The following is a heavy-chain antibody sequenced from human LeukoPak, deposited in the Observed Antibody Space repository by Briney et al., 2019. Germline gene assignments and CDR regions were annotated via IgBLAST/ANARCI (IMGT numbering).Heavy chain of an antibody. Sequence: GGSLRLSCAASGFTVSSYAIHWVRQAPGKGLEWVAVISYDGSNKYCADSVKGRFTISRDNSKNTLYLQMNSLRAEDTAVYYCARASEEDPYYYYYGMDVWGQGTTVTVSS. CDR2: ISYDGSNK. J-gene: IGHJ6*02. V-gene: IGHV3-30-3*01. CDR3: ARASEEDPYYYYYGMDV. CDR1: GFTVSSYA.